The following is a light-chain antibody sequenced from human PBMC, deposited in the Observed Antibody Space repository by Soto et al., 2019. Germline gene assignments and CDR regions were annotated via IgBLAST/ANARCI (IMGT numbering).Light chain of an antibody. Sequence: QSALTQPASVSGSPGQSITISCTGTSSDVGGYKYVSWSQQHPGKAPKLMIYEVRNRPSGVSNRFSGSKSGNTASLTISELQAEDEADYYCSSYTSSSTLVFGTGTKLTVL. J-gene: IGLJ1*01. CDR3: SSYTSSSTLV. V-gene: IGLV2-14*01. CDR2: EVR. CDR1: SSDVGGYKY.